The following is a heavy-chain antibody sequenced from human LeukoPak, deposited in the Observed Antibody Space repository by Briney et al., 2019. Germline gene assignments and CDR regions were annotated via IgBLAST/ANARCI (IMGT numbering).Heavy chain of an antibody. Sequence: ASVKVSCKASGYTFTGYYMHWVRQAPGQGLEWMGWINPNSGGTNYAQKFQGRVTMTRDTSISTAYMELSRLSSDDTAVYYCARAPNCSGGSCYTPYYYYYMDVWGKGTTVTVSS. CDR2: INPNSGGT. D-gene: IGHD2-15*01. V-gene: IGHV1-2*02. J-gene: IGHJ6*03. CDR3: ARAPNCSGGSCYTPYYYYYMDV. CDR1: GYTFTGYY.